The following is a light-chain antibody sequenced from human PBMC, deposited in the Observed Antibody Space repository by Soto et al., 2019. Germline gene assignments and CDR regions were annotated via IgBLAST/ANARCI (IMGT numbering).Light chain of an antibody. J-gene: IGLJ1*01. CDR3: SSYRGIGYSLV. V-gene: IGLV2-8*01. CDR1: SSDIGGYKY. CDR2: EVT. Sequence: QSALTQPPSASGSPGQSVTISCTGTSSDIGGYKYVSWYQQHPGKAPKLIIYEVTKRPSGVPDRFSGSKSGNTASLTVSGLQAEDEAEYYCSSYRGIGYSLVFGAGTKVTVL.